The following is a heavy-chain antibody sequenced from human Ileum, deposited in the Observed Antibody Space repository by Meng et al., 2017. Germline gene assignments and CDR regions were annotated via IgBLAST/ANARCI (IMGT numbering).Heavy chain of an antibody. V-gene: IGHV3-23*01. CDR2: ITQNAP. CDR1: GFTFVSFS. CDR3: EKDRKPDGRWPFDY. J-gene: IGHJ4*02. Sequence: GGSLRLSCAASGFTFVSFSLSWIRQAPGKGLEWVSSITQNAPRYAESVKGRFTVSRDNSKNTIYLQMNSLRGEDTAIYYCEKDRKPDGRWPFDYWGQGTLVTVSS. D-gene: IGHD1-14*01.